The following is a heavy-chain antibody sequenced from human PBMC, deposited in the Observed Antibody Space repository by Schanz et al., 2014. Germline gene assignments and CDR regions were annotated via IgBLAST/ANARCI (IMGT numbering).Heavy chain of an antibody. D-gene: IGHD6-6*01. J-gene: IGHJ4*02. CDR1: GFSVSSNF. V-gene: IGHV3-66*01. CDR2: IYSGGDT. Sequence: EVQLVESGGGLVQPGGSLRLSCAASGFSVSSNFMTWVRQAPGKGLEWVSLIYSGGDTNYAGSVKGRFTISRDNTKNTLFLQMNNLRPEDTAMYFCARVGRDYISSSVLDSLHYWGQGSLVTVS. CDR3: ARVGRDYISSSVLDSLHY.